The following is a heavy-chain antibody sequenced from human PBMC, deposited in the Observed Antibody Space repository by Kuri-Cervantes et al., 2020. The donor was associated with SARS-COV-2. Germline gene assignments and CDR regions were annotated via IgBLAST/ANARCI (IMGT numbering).Heavy chain of an antibody. V-gene: IGHV3-30*02. Sequence: GGSLRLSCAASGFTFSSYGMHWVRQAPGKGLEWVAFIRYDGSNKYYADSVKGRFTISRDNSKNTPYLQMNSLRAEDTAVYYCAKDKSVNFAKNYFDYWGQGTLVTVSS. J-gene: IGHJ4*02. CDR2: IRYDGSNK. CDR1: GFTFSSYG. CDR3: AKDKSVNFAKNYFDY. D-gene: IGHD3-9*01.